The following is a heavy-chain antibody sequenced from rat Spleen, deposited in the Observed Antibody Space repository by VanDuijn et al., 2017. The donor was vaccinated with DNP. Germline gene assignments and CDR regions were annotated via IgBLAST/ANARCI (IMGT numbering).Heavy chain of an antibody. D-gene: IGHD1-11*01. Sequence: EVKLVESGGGLVQPGRSLKLSCAASGFNFNDYWMGWVRQAPGKGLEWIGQSKKDSSTINYTPSLKDKFTISRDNAQNTLYLQMNKLGSEDTATYYCAKGPNYGGYSDYFDYWGQGVMVTVSS. CDR1: GFNFNDYW. CDR2: SKKDSSTI. V-gene: IGHV4-2*01. CDR3: AKGPNYGGYSDYFDY. J-gene: IGHJ2*01.